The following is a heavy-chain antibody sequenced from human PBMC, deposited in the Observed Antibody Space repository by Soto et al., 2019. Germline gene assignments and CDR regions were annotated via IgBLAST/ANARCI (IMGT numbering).Heavy chain of an antibody. CDR2: IYYSEST. D-gene: IGHD2-2*01. CDR1: GGSISSGGYY. V-gene: IGHV4-31*03. CDR3: AREGYCSSTSCPNWFDP. Sequence: SETLSLTCTVSGGSISSGGYYWSWIRQHPGKGLEWIGYIYYSESTYYNPSLKSRVTISVDTSKNQFSLKLSSVTAADTAVYCCAREGYCSSTSCPNWFDPWGQGTLVTVSS. J-gene: IGHJ5*02.